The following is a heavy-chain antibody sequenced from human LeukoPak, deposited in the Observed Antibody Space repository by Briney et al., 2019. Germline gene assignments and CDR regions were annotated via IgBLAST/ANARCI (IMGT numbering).Heavy chain of an antibody. Sequence: SVKVSCKASGGTFSSYAISWVRQAPGQGLEWMGRIIPIFGTANYAQKFQGRVTITTDESTSTAYMELSSLRSEDTAVYYCAREGGYCSGGSCYSWAGGVHAFDIWGQGTMVTVSS. J-gene: IGHJ3*02. CDR3: AREGGYCSGGSCYSWAGGVHAFDI. V-gene: IGHV1-69*05. D-gene: IGHD2-15*01. CDR1: GGTFSSYA. CDR2: IIPIFGTA.